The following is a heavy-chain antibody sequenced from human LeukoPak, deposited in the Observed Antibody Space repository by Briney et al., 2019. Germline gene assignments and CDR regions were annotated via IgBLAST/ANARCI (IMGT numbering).Heavy chain of an antibody. CDR2: IYYSGIT. D-gene: IGHD6-6*01. V-gene: IGHV4-59*12. J-gene: IGHJ4*02. CDR1: GGSIRGYY. CDR3: ARVRAARSHFDY. Sequence: PSETLSLTCTVSGGSIRGYYWSWIRQPPGKGLEYIGYIYYSGITNYNPSLKSRVTISVDTSKNQFSLRLNSVTAADTAVYYCARVRAARSHFDYWGQGTLVTVSS.